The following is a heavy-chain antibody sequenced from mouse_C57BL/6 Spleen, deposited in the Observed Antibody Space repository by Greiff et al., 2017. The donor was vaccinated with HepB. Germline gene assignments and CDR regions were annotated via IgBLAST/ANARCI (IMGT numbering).Heavy chain of an antibody. D-gene: IGHD2-2*01. CDR1: GYTFTSYW. Sequence: VQLQQPGAELVKPGASVKLSCKASGYTFTSYWMQWVKQRPGQGLEWIGEIDPSDSYTNYNQKFKGKATLTVDTSSSTAYMQLSSLTSEDSAVYYCARGVTTRDYEAMDYWGQGTSVTVSS. CDR2: IDPSDSYT. CDR3: ARGVTTRDYEAMDY. V-gene: IGHV1-50*01. J-gene: IGHJ4*01.